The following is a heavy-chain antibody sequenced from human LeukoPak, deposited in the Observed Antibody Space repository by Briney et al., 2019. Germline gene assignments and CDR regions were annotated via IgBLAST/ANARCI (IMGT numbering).Heavy chain of an antibody. CDR2: IGTSGSTI. V-gene: IGHV3-48*04. CDR1: GSAFSTSG. Sequence: PGGSLRLSCAASGSAFSTSGMNWVRQAPGKGLEWVSYIGTSGSTIYYSDSVKGRFTISRDNAKNSLYLQMNSLRAEDTAIYYCASWGPFMVRGVHWGQGTLVTVSS. CDR3: ASWGPFMVRGVH. D-gene: IGHD3-10*01. J-gene: IGHJ4*02.